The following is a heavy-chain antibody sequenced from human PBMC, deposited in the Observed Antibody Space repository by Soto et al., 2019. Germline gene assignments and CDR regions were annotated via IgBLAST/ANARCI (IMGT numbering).Heavy chain of an antibody. V-gene: IGHV3-33*01. CDR1: GFTFSSYG. J-gene: IGHJ3*02. D-gene: IGHD3-22*01. CDR2: IWYDGSNK. Sequence: QVQLVESGGGVVQPGRSLRLSCAASGFTFSSYGMHWVRQAPGKGLEWVAVIWYDGSNKYYADSVKGRFTISRDNSKNTLYLQMNSLRAEDTAVYYCARDRFYDSSGLGAFDIWGQGTMVTVSS. CDR3: ARDRFYDSSGLGAFDI.